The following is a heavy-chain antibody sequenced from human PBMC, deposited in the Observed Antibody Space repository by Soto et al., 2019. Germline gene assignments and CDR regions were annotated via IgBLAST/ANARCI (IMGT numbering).Heavy chain of an antibody. CDR2: IKEDGSDK. D-gene: IGHD2-2*03. CDR1: GFTFSSYW. V-gene: IGHV3-7*01. J-gene: IGHJ4*01. CDR3: ARVAYFNGWIFDY. Sequence: PGGSLRLSCAASGFTFSSYWMSWVRQAPGKGLEWVANIKEDGSDKYYVDSVKGRFAISRDNAKNSLYLKINSLRAEDTAVYFCARVAYFNGWIFDYWGHGTLVTVSS.